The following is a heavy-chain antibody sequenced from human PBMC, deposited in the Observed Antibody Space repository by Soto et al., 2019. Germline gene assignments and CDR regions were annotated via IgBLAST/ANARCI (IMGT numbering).Heavy chain of an antibody. CDR3: ARGTGVNYDILTGP. Sequence: ETLSLTCAVYGGSFSGYYWSWIRQPPGKGLEWIGEINHSGSTNYNPSLKSRVTISLDTSQNQFSLRLSSVTAADTAVYYCARGTGVNYDILTGPWGQGTLVTVSS. D-gene: IGHD3-9*01. J-gene: IGHJ4*02. CDR1: GGSFSGYY. V-gene: IGHV4-34*01. CDR2: INHSGST.